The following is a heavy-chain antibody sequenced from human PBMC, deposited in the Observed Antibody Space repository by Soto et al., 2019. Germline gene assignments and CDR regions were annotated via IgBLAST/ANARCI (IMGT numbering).Heavy chain of an antibody. CDR3: ARAYCSGGSCWAWSNWFDP. CDR2: IFYSGGT. Sequence: SETLPLTCTVSGGSILDSTYYWAWIRKSPGKGLEWIGTIFYSGGTFYTPSLKSRITINPDTSKNQFSLQLNSVTPEDTAVYYCARAYCSGGSCWAWSNWFDPWGQGTLVTVSS. V-gene: IGHV4-39*01. J-gene: IGHJ5*02. CDR1: GGSILDSTYY. D-gene: IGHD2-15*01.